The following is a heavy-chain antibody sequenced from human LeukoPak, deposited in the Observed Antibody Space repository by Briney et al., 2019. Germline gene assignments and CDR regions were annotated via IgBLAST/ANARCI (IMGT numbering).Heavy chain of an antibody. CDR2: ISAYNSNP. D-gene: IGHD2/OR15-2a*01. V-gene: IGHV1-18*01. Sequence: ASVKVSCKASGYTFTSYGISWVRQAPGQGLEWMGWISAYNSNPNYTQKLQGRVTMTTATSTSTAYMELRSLRSDDPAVYYCARNKVHLNNFDYWGQGTLVTVSS. J-gene: IGHJ4*02. CDR3: ARNKVHLNNFDY. CDR1: GYTFTSYG.